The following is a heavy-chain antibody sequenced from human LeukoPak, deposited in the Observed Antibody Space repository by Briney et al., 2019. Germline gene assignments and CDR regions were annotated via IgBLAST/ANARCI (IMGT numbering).Heavy chain of an antibody. V-gene: IGHV4-59*01. Sequence: SETLSLTCTVSGGSISPYYWSWIRQPPGKGLEWLGYIYYSGNTYYNPSLKSRVAISVDTSKNQFSLKLSSVTAADTAVYYCARSTGRTMFIDYWGQGTLVTVSS. CDR1: GGSISPYY. J-gene: IGHJ4*02. CDR3: ARSTGRTMFIDY. CDR2: IYYSGNT. D-gene: IGHD3-10*02.